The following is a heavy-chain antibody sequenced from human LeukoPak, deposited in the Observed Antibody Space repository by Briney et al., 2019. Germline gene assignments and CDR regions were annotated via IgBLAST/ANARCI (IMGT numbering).Heavy chain of an antibody. J-gene: IGHJ5*02. D-gene: IGHD6-19*01. V-gene: IGHV4-39*07. Sequence: SETLSLXCTVSGGSISSSSYYWVWIRQPPGKGLEWIGSIYYSGSTYYNPSLKSRVTISVDTSKNQFSLKLSSVTAADTAVYYCARGNWYGSGWRGGYNWFDPWGQGTLVTVSS. CDR1: GGSISSSSYY. CDR2: IYYSGST. CDR3: ARGNWYGSGWRGGYNWFDP.